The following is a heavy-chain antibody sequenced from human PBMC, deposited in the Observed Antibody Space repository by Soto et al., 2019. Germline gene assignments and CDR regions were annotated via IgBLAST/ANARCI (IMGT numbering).Heavy chain of an antibody. Sequence: SXKVSYKASGYTXTSYGLSLVRQAPGQGIEWMGWISAYNGNTKYAQKVQERVTMTTDTPTKKAYMELRSMRSEDTAVYYCVREEEVLRGVVSLDYWGQGTLVTVS. CDR1: GYTXTSYG. J-gene: IGHJ4*02. CDR2: ISAYNGNT. D-gene: IGHD3-10*01. CDR3: VREEEVLRGVVSLDY. V-gene: IGHV1-18*01.